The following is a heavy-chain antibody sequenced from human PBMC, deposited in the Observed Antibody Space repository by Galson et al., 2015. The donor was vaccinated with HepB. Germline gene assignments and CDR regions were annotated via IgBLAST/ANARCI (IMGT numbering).Heavy chain of an antibody. Sequence: QSGAEVKKPGESLRISCKGSGYTFSSNWITWVRQMPGKGLEWMGRIDPSDSYTNYNPSFDGHVTTSVDRSISTAFLQWSSLKASDTAMYYCARDIFGDYDRYDYWGQGTLVTVSS. J-gene: IGHJ4*02. V-gene: IGHV5-10-1*01. CDR1: GYTFSSNW. D-gene: IGHD4-17*01. CDR2: IDPSDSYT. CDR3: ARDIFGDYDRYDY.